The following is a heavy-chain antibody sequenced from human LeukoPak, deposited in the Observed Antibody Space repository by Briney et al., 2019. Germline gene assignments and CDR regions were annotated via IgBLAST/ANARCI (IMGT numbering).Heavy chain of an antibody. Sequence: ASVKVSCKASGYTFSGYYIFWVRRAPGQGLEWMGWISAYNGNTNYAQKLQGRVTMTTDTSTSTAYMELRSLRSDDTAVYYCARVTGRGYYNGDVWGQGTTVTVSS. J-gene: IGHJ6*02. V-gene: IGHV1-18*04. D-gene: IGHD3-9*01. CDR3: ARVTGRGYYNGDV. CDR1: GYTFSGYY. CDR2: ISAYNGNT.